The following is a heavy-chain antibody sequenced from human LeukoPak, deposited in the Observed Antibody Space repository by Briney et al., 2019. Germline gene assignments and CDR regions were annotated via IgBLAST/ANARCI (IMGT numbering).Heavy chain of an antibody. V-gene: IGHV3-66*01. D-gene: IGHD2-15*01. CDR2: LYSDGRI. CDR1: GFTVSNNY. J-gene: IGHJ4*02. Sequence: GGSLRLSCAASGFTVSNNYMSWVRQAPGMGLEWVSVLYSDGRIFYANSVKGRFTISRDNPKNTLYLQMNSLRAEDTAVYYCATIVPDVLATLTSDFWGQGTLVTVSS. CDR3: ATIVPDVLATLTSDF.